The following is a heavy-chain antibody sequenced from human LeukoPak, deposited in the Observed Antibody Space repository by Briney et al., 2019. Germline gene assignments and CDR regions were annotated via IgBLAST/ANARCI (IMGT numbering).Heavy chain of an antibody. J-gene: IGHJ6*02. D-gene: IGHD2-15*01. V-gene: IGHV4-31*03. Sequence: PSQTLSLTCTVSGGSISSGGYYWSWIRQHPGKGLEWIGYIYYSGSTYYNPSLKSRVTISVDTSKNQFSLKLSSVTAADTAVYYCARARPRYCSGGSCYTRYYYYYGMDVWGQGTTVTVSS. CDR3: ARARPRYCSGGSCYTRYYYYYGMDV. CDR1: GGSISSGGYY. CDR2: IYYSGST.